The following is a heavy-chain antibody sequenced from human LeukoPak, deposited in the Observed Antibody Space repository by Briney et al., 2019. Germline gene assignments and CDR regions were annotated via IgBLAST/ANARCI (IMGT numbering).Heavy chain of an antibody. CDR2: ISISGTTI. CDR1: GFSFSRYP. J-gene: IGHJ6*03. V-gene: IGHV3-48*04. D-gene: IGHD2-2*02. Sequence: GGSLRLSCAASGFSFSRYPMGWVRQAPGKGLEWLSYISISGTTIYYADFVKGRFTISRDNAKNSLYLQMNSLRAEDTAVYYCAKDGVDIVVVPAAINYYYYMDVWGKGTTVTVSS. CDR3: AKDGVDIVVVPAAINYYYYMDV.